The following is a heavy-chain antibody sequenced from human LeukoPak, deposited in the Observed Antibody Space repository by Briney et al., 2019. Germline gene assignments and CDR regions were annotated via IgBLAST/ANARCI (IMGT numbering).Heavy chain of an antibody. J-gene: IGHJ5*02. Sequence: SETLSLTCSVSGYSISSGYYWGWTRQPPGKGLEWIGSIYHSGRTYYNPSLKSRVTISVDTSKNQFSLKLSSVTAADTAVYYCTRVVVAATINWFDPWGQGTLVTVSS. V-gene: IGHV4-38-2*02. CDR3: TRVVVAATINWFDP. D-gene: IGHD2-15*01. CDR2: IYHSGRT. CDR1: GYSISSGYY.